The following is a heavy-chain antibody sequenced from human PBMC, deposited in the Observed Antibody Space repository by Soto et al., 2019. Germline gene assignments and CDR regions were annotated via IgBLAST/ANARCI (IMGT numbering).Heavy chain of an antibody. Sequence: ASVKVSCKASGYIFTNYYIHWVRQAPGQGLEWMAIINPLPTSGSTNYAQKFQGRVTVTRDTSTSTVYLELSSLRSDDTAVYYCARAIAAAAYWGQGTLVNVSS. CDR2: INPLPTSGST. D-gene: IGHD6-13*01. CDR1: GYIFTNYY. J-gene: IGHJ4*02. CDR3: ARAIAAAAY. V-gene: IGHV1-46*01.